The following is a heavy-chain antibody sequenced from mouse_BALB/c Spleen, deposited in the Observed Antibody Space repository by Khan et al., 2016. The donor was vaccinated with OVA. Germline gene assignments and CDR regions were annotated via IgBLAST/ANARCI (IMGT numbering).Heavy chain of an antibody. CDR2: IWSGGNT. J-gene: IGHJ3*01. CDR3: ARNSYMYDFTY. Sequence: QVQLKQSGPGLVQPSQSLSITCTVSGFSLTTYGVHWVRQSPEKGLEWLGLIWSGGNTDYNAAFISRLSITKDNSKSQVFFKMNSLQADDTAMYYCARNSYMYDFTYWGQGTLVTVSA. V-gene: IGHV2-2*01. CDR1: GFSLTTYG. D-gene: IGHD2-14*01.